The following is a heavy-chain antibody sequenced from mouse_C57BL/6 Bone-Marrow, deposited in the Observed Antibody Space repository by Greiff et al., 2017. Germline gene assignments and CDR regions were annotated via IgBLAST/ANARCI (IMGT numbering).Heavy chain of an antibody. CDR3: ARIYYDYDEFFAY. CDR2: ISSGGSYT. J-gene: IGHJ3*01. D-gene: IGHD2-4*01. V-gene: IGHV5-6*01. CDR1: GFTFSSYG. Sequence: EVQLQESGGDLVKPGGSLKLSCAASGFTFSSYGMSWVRQTPDKRLEWVATISSGGSYTYYPDSVKGRFTISRDNAKNTLYLQMSSLKSEDTAMYYCARIYYDYDEFFAYWGQGTLVTVSA.